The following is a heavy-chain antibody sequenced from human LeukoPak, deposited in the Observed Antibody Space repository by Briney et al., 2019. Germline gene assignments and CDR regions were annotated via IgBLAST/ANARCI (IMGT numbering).Heavy chain of an antibody. V-gene: IGHV4-4*07. J-gene: IGHJ4*02. CDR2: IYSTGTT. D-gene: IGHD1-26*01. CDR1: GDSIRSYY. CDR3: ARQGYTASYYFLDY. Sequence: SETLSLTCTVSGDSIRSYYWGWVRQPAGKGLEWIGRIYSTGTTFYNPSLKTRLTISIDTSKNQFSLRLTSVIAADTAVYYCARQGYTASYYFLDYWSQGTLATVSS.